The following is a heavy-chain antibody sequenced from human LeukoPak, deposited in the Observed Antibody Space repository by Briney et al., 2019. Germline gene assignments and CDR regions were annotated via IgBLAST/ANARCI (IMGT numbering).Heavy chain of an antibody. CDR2: MNPNSGNT. CDR1: GYTFTSYD. Sequence: ASVKVSCKASGYTFTSYDINWVRQATGQGLEWMGWMNPNSGNTGYAQKFQGRVTMTRNTSISTAYMELSSLRSEDTAVYYCARVGSVGYCSGGSCYRYRYYFDYWGQGTLVTVSS. V-gene: IGHV1-8*01. CDR3: ARVGSVGYCSGGSCYRYRYYFDY. J-gene: IGHJ4*02. D-gene: IGHD2-15*01.